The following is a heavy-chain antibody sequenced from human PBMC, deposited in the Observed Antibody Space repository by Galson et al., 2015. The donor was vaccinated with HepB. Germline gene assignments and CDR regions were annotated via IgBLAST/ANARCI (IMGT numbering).Heavy chain of an antibody. CDR1: GFTFDDYG. Sequence: SLRLSCAASGFTFDDYGMSWVRQAPGKGLEWVSGINWNGGSTGYADSVKGRFTISRDNAKNSLYLQMNSLRAEDTALYYCAREDGRVVGAPFDYWGQGTLVTVSS. CDR2: INWNGGST. D-gene: IGHD1-26*01. J-gene: IGHJ4*02. CDR3: AREDGRVVGAPFDY. V-gene: IGHV3-20*04.